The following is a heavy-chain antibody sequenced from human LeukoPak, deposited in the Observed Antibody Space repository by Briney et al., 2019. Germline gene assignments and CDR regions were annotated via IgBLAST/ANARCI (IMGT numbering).Heavy chain of an antibody. Sequence: GGSLRLSCAASGFTFSSYEMNWVRQAPGKGLEWVSYISSSGSTIYYADSVKGRFTISRDNAKNSLYLQMNSLRAEDTAVYYCARTDWLLSHYDMDVWGQGTTVTVSS. CDR2: ISSSGSTI. D-gene: IGHD3-9*01. CDR3: ARTDWLLSHYDMDV. CDR1: GFTFSSYE. V-gene: IGHV3-48*03. J-gene: IGHJ6*02.